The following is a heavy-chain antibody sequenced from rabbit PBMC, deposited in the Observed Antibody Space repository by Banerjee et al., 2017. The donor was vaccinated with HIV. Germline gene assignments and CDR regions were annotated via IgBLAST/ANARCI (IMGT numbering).Heavy chain of an antibody. CDR2: INSNTGNT. Sequence: QSLEESGGDLVKPGASLTLTCTASGFSFSSIYWICWVRQAPGKGLEWIACINSNTGNTVYASWAKGPFTISKTSSTTVTLQMTSLTAADTATYFCVRGGDGYDDYGDTRLDLWGQGTLVTVS. J-gene: IGHJ3*01. V-gene: IGHV1S40*01. D-gene: IGHD2-1*01. CDR1: GFSFSSIYW. CDR3: VRGGDGYDDYGDTRLDL.